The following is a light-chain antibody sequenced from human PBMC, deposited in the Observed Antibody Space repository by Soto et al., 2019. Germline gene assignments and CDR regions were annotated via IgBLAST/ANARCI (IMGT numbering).Light chain of an antibody. CDR1: QGISNY. V-gene: IGKV1-9*01. CDR3: QQLYSYPLT. Sequence: DIQLTQSPSFLSASVGDRVTITCRASQGISNYLAWYQQKPGKAPKLLIHGASTLQGGVPQRFSGSVSGTEFTLTVSSLQPEDFATYYCQQLYSYPLTFGQGTPLEIK. J-gene: IGKJ5*01. CDR2: GAS.